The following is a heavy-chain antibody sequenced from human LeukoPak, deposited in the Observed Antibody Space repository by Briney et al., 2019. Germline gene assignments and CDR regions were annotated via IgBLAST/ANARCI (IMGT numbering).Heavy chain of an antibody. V-gene: IGHV4-31*03. CDR1: GGSISSGGYY. J-gene: IGHJ5*02. D-gene: IGHD3-3*01. Sequence: SQTLSLTCTVSGGSISSGGYYWSWIRQHAGKGLEWIGYIYYSGSTYYNPSLKSRVTISVDTSKNQFSLKLSSVTAADTAVYYCARDKTSDFWSGYSYNWFDPWGQGTLVTVSS. CDR2: IYYSGST. CDR3: ARDKTSDFWSGYSYNWFDP.